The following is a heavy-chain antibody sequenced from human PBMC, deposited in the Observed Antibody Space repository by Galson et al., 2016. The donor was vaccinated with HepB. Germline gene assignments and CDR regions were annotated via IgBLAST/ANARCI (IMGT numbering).Heavy chain of an antibody. CDR3: VKDSHSEIFGVVSRLDH. D-gene: IGHD3-3*01. Sequence: SLRLSCAGSGFTFTTYAMHWVRQAPEKGLDYVSAINNNGGSTYYADSVKGRFTISRDNSKNTLYLQMSSLRPEGTAVYYCVKDSHSEIFGVVSRLDHWGQGTLVPVSS. CDR2: INNNGGST. J-gene: IGHJ4*02. CDR1: GFTFTTYA. V-gene: IGHV3-64D*08.